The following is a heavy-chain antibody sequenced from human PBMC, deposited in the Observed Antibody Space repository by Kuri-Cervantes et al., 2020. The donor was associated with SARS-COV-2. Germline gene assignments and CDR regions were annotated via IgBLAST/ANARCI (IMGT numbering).Heavy chain of an antibody. J-gene: IGHJ4*02. V-gene: IGHV3-23*01. CDR1: GFTFSNYA. CDR2: FSDRGRT. Sequence: GGSLRLSCEASGFTFSNYAMTWVRHAPGTGLEWVSTFSDRGRTYYADSVKGRFTISRDNAKNSLYLQMNSLRAGDTAVYYCARVVSGYSYGLYPFDSWGQGTLVTVSS. D-gene: IGHD5-18*01. CDR3: ARVVSGYSYGLYPFDS.